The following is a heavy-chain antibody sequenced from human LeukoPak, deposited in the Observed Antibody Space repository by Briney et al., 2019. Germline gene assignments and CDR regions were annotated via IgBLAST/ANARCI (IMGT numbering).Heavy chain of an antibody. J-gene: IGHJ3*02. CDR2: ISSSSSYI. Sequence: GGSLRLSCAASGFTFSSYSMNWVRQAPGKGLEWVSSISSSSSYIYYADSVKGRFTISRDNAKNSLYLQMNSLRAEDTAVYYCARVRVGYYDSSGYHAFDIWGQGTMVTVS. V-gene: IGHV3-21*01. D-gene: IGHD3-22*01. CDR1: GFTFSSYS. CDR3: ARVRVGYYDSSGYHAFDI.